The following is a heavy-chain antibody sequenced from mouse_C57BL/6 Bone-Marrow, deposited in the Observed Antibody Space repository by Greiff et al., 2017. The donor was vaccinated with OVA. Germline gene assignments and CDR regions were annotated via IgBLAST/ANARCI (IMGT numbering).Heavy chain of an antibody. CDR1: GYTFTDYY. CDR3: ARKGGRTSDY. V-gene: IGHV1-19*01. CDR2: INPYNGGT. J-gene: IGHJ2*01. Sequence: EVQLQQSGPVLVKPGASVKMSCKASGYTFTDYYMNWVKQSHGKSLEWIGVINPYNGGTSYNQKFKGKATLTVDKSSSTAYMELNSLTSEDSAVDYCARKGGRTSDYGGQGTTLTVSS. D-gene: IGHD2-14*01.